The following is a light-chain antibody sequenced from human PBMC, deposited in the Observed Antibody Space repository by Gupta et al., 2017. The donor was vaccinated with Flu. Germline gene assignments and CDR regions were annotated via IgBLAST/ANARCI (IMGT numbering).Light chain of an antibody. Sequence: EIVLTQSPGTLSLSPGEGATLSCRASQRVSSFYLAWYQQKPGQAPRLIIYATSTRATGIPDRFSGSGSGKDFTLTSSRLEHEDFAVYYGQQDCTSLAFGQGSKVEIK. V-gene: IGKV3-20*01. CDR1: QRVSSFY. CDR3: QQDCTSLA. CDR2: ATS. J-gene: IGKJ1*01.